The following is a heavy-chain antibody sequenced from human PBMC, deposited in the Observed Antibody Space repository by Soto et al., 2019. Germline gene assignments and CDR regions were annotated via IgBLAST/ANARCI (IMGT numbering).Heavy chain of an antibody. D-gene: IGHD6-19*01. CDR1: GYSFTSYW. Sequence: GESLKISCKGSGYSFTSYWISWVRQMPGKGLEWMGRIDPSDSYTNYSPSFQGHVTILADKSISTAYLQWSSLKASDTAMYYCTRHRMSAGTSFDIWGQGTMVPVSS. V-gene: IGHV5-10-1*01. J-gene: IGHJ3*02. CDR3: TRHRMSAGTSFDI. CDR2: IDPSDSYT.